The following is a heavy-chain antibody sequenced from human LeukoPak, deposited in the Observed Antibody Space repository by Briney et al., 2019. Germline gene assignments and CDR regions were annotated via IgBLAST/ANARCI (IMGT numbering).Heavy chain of an antibody. D-gene: IGHD2-2*01. CDR2: INHSGST. CDR3: ARRRRCSTSCYVDLDY. Sequence: SETLSLTCAVYGGSFSGYYWSWIRQPPGKGLEWIGEINHSGSTNYNPSLKSRVTISVDTSKNQFSLKLSSVTAADTAVYYCARRRRCSTSCYVDLDYWGQGTLVTVSS. J-gene: IGHJ4*02. CDR1: GGSFSGYY. V-gene: IGHV4-34*01.